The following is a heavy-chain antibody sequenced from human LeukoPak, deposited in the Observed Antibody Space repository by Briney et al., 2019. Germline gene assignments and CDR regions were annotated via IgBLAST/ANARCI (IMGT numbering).Heavy chain of an antibody. CDR3: ASCSSSGWYFPFDY. J-gene: IGHJ4*02. D-gene: IGHD6-19*01. CDR2: ISSSSSYI. Sequence: GGSLRLSYAASGFTFSSYSMNWVGQAPGKGLEGVAYISSSSSYIYYADSVKGRFTISRDNAKNSLYLQMNSLIAEDTAVYYCASCSSSGWYFPFDYWGQGTLVTVSS. V-gene: IGHV3-21*01. CDR1: GFTFSSYS.